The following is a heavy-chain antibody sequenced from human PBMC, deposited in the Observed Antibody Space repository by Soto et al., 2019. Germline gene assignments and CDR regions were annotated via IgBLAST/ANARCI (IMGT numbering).Heavy chain of an antibody. CDR1: GFTFSSYG. D-gene: IGHD3-10*01. CDR3: AKEPSYYGSGSYYKYFDY. V-gene: IGHV3-30*18. Sequence: GGSLRLSCAASGFTFSSYGMHWVRQAPGKGLEWVAVISYDGSNKYYADSVKGRFTISRDNSKNTLYLQMNSLRAEDTAVYYCAKEPSYYGSGSYYKYFDYWGQGTLVTVSS. CDR2: ISYDGSNK. J-gene: IGHJ4*02.